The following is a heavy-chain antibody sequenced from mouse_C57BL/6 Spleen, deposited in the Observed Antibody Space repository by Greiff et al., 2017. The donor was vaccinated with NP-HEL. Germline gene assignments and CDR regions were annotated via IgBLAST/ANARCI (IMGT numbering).Heavy chain of an antibody. J-gene: IGHJ4*01. Sequence: VQVVESGAELVRPGASVTLSCKASGYTFTDYEMHWVKQTPVHGLEWIGAIDPETGGTAYNQKFKGKAILTADKSSSTAYMELRSLTSEDSAVYYCTRHSGVDYWGQGTSVTVSS. CDR3: TRHSGVDY. CDR2: IDPETGGT. CDR1: GYTFTDYE. V-gene: IGHV1-15*01. D-gene: IGHD3-1*01.